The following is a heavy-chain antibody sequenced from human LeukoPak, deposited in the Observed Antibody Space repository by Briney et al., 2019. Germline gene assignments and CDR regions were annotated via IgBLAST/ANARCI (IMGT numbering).Heavy chain of an antibody. D-gene: IGHD3-22*01. J-gene: IGHJ4*02. CDR1: GYNFTNYW. V-gene: IGHV5-51*01. CDR2: IYPGDSDT. CDR3: ARLPGVVVIRDRYFDY. Sequence: GESLKISCKGSGYNFTNYWIGWVRQMPGKGLEWMGLIYPGDSDTRYSPSFQGQVTISADKSISTAYLQWSSLKASDTGTYYCARLPGVVVIRDRYFDYWGQGTLVTVSS.